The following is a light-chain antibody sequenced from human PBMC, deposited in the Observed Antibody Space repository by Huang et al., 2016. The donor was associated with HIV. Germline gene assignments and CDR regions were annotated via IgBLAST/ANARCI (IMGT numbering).Light chain of an antibody. J-gene: IGKJ1*01. Sequence: DIQMTQSPSAMFASVGDRVTITCRASQDISNYLAWFQQKTGKGPKRLIYAASNLQTGGPSRFSGSGSGAEFTLTLSSLQPEDFASYYCLQHYTYPWTFGQGTKVEIK. V-gene: IGKV1-17*03. CDR3: LQHYTYPWT. CDR1: QDISNY. CDR2: AAS.